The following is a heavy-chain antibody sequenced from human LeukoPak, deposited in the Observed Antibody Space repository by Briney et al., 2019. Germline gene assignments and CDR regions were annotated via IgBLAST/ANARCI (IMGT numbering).Heavy chain of an antibody. Sequence: SETLSLTCTVSGGSISSYYWSWIRQPPGKGLEWIGYIYYSGSTNYKPSLTSRATMSVDTSKNQFSLKLSSVTAADTAVYYCAREGDTSKFDYWGQGTLVTVSP. CDR3: AREGDTSKFDY. D-gene: IGHD2-21*02. CDR2: IYYSGST. V-gene: IGHV4-59*01. J-gene: IGHJ4*02. CDR1: GGSISSYY.